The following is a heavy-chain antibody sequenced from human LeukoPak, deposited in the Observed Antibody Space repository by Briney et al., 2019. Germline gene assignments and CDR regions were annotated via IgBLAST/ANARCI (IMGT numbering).Heavy chain of an antibody. D-gene: IGHD6-13*01. Sequence: GASVKVSCKASSYTFTSYGISWVRQAPGQGLEWMGWISAYNGNTNYAQKLQGRVTMTTDTSTSTAYMELRSLRSDDTAVYYCAGAIAAAGTSPRGWFDPWGQGTLVTVSS. CDR1: SYTFTSYG. CDR3: AGAIAAAGTSPRGWFDP. J-gene: IGHJ5*02. CDR2: ISAYNGNT. V-gene: IGHV1-18*01.